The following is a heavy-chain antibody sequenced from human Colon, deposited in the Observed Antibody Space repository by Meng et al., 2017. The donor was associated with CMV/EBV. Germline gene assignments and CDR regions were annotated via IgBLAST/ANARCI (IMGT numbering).Heavy chain of an antibody. V-gene: IGHV3-23*01. CDR1: GFTFSSYA. Sequence: GGSLRLSCAASGFTFSSYAMSWVRQAPGKGLEWVSVISGSSGSTYYVDSVKGRFTISRDNSKNTLYLQMNSLRAEDTAVYYCAKDTRCTSSWTGLVDYWGQGTLVTVSS. J-gene: IGHJ4*02. CDR2: ISGSSGST. CDR3: AKDTRCTSSWTGLVDY. D-gene: IGHD6-13*01.